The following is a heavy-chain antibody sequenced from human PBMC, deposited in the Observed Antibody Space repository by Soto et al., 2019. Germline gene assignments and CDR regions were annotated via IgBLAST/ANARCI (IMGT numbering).Heavy chain of an antibody. V-gene: IGHV4-31*03. CDR2: IYYSGST. CDR3: ARLSSIDSCGSYLDY. Sequence: PSETLSLTCTVSGGSISSGDYYWSWIRQHPGKGLEWIGYIYYSGSTHYSSSLKSRVTMSIDTSKNQFPLKLTSVTAADTAVYYCARLSSIDSCGSYLDYWGQGTLVTVSS. D-gene: IGHD3-22*01. J-gene: IGHJ4*02. CDR1: GGSISSGDYY.